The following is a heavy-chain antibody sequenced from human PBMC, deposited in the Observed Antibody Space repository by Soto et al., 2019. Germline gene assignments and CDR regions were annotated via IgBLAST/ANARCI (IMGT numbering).Heavy chain of an antibody. J-gene: IGHJ5*02. CDR2: IFHGGST. CDR1: GAPITWGGYS. D-gene: IGHD2-2*01. V-gene: IGHV4-30-2*01. Sequence: SETLSLTCAISGAPITWGGYSWNWIRQPPGKGLEWIGYIFHGGSTYYNPSLRSRVTISVDRSRTQFSLKMSSVTAADTAVYYCARGRVVVPAAVMFNCLDPWGQGALVTVSS. CDR3: ARGRVVVPAAVMFNCLDP.